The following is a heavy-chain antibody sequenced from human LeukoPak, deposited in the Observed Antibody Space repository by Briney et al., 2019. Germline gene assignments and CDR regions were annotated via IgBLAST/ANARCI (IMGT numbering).Heavy chain of an antibody. D-gene: IGHD3-3*01. CDR3: AKAPTYDFWSGYPYYFDY. CDR1: GFTFSNNW. Sequence: GGSLRLSCAASGFTFSNNWMTWVRQAPGKGLEWVASVKKDASEKYYVDSVKGRFTISRDNAKNSLYLQMNSLRVEDTAVYYCAKAPTYDFWSGYPYYFDYWGQGTLVTVSS. J-gene: IGHJ4*02. CDR2: VKKDASEK. V-gene: IGHV3-7*01.